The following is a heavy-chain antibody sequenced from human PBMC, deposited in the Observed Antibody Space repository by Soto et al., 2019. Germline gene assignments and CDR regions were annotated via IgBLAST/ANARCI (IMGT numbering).Heavy chain of an antibody. CDR2: ISGSGGST. Sequence: GGSLRLSCAASGFTFSSYAMSRVRQAPGKGLEWVSAISGSGGSTYYADSVKGRFTISRDNSKNTLYLQMNSLRAEDTAVYYCAKDGWFGELPQYNWFDPWGQGTLVTVSS. J-gene: IGHJ5*02. CDR3: AKDGWFGELPQYNWFDP. CDR1: GFTFSSYA. D-gene: IGHD3-10*01. V-gene: IGHV3-23*01.